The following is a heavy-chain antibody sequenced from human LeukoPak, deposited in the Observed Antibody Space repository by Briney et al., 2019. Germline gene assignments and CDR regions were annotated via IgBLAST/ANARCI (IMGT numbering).Heavy chain of an antibody. J-gene: IGHJ4*02. CDR3: ARRYYYNLGSFPFDF. Sequence: SETLSLTCTVSGGSISSSSYYWGWIRQPPGKGLEWIGSIYYSGSTYYNPSLKSRVTISEDTSKNQFYLNLSSVTAADTAVYYCARRYYYNLGSFPFDFWGQGTLVTVSS. V-gene: IGHV4-39*07. CDR1: GGSISSSSYY. CDR2: IYYSGST. D-gene: IGHD3-10*01.